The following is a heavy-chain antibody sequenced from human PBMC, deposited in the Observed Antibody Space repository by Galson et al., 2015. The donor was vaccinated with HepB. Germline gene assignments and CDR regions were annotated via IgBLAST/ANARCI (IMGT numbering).Heavy chain of an antibody. CDR1: GGTFRSHA. Sequence: SVKVSCKASGGTFRSHAISWVRQAPGQGLEWMGGIIAIFGTTNYAQKFQGRVTITADESTSTAYMELSSLRSEDTAVYYCARGRGYHNKSPLDYGGQETLVTGSS. V-gene: IGHV1-69*13. CDR3: ARGRGYHNKSPLDY. J-gene: IGHJ4*02. CDR2: IIAIFGTT. D-gene: IGHD5-12*01.